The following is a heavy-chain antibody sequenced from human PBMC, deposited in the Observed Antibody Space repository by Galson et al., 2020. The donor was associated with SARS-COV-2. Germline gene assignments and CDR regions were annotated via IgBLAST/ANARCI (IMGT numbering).Heavy chain of an antibody. D-gene: IGHD3-16*02. CDR2: INHSGNT. J-gene: IGHJ4*02. CDR1: GGTFSGYY. Sequence: SQASETLSLTCAVYGGTFSGYYWSWIRQPPGKGLEWIGEINHSGNTNYNPSLKSRVTISVDTSKNQFSLKLSSVTAADTAVYYCARGYPVITFGGVIAPSYFDYWGQGTLVTVSS. V-gene: IGHV4-34*01. CDR3: ARGYPVITFGGVIAPSYFDY.